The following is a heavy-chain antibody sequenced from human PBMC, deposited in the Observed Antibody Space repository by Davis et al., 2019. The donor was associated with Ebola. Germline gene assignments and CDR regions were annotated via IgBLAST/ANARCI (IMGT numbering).Heavy chain of an antibody. CDR1: GFTFSAFA. J-gene: IGHJ4*02. D-gene: IGHD1-26*01. CDR2: VSNGGYNT. Sequence: PGGSLRLSCAASGFTFSAFAMSWVRQAPGKGLEWVSGVSNGGYNTFYANSVEGRFTISRDNSKNTVHLQMNSLRVDDTAVYYCANGMTPDYWGQGTLVTVSS. CDR3: ANGMTPDY. V-gene: IGHV3-23*01.